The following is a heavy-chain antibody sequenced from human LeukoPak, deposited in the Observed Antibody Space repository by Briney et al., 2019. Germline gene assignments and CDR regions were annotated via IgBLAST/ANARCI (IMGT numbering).Heavy chain of an antibody. CDR1: GFTFSSYW. Sequence: GSLRLSCAASGFTFSSYWMSWVRQAPGKGLEWVANIKQDGSEKYYVDSVKGRFTISRDNAKNSLCLQMNSLRAEDTAVYYCARDLDSVTSILFDYWGQGTLVTVSS. CDR3: ARDLDSVTSILFDY. CDR2: IKQDGSEK. J-gene: IGHJ4*02. V-gene: IGHV3-7*03. D-gene: IGHD4-17*01.